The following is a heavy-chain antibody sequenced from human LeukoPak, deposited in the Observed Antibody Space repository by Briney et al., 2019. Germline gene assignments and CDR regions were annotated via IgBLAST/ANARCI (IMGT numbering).Heavy chain of an antibody. V-gene: IGHV1-69*04. CDR1: GGTFSSYA. Sequence: SSVKVSCKASGGTFSSYAISWVRQAPGQGLEWVGIINPSGGSTSYAQKFQGRVTMTEDTSTDTAYMELSSLRSEDTAVYYCATDLTHSVYYFDYWGQGTLVTVSS. CDR2: INPSGGST. J-gene: IGHJ4*02. D-gene: IGHD5/OR15-5a*01. CDR3: ATDLTHSVYYFDY.